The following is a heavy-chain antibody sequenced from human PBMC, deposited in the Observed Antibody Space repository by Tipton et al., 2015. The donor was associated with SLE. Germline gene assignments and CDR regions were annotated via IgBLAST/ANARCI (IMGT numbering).Heavy chain of an antibody. CDR2: IYYSGST. J-gene: IGHJ4*02. CDR1: GGSISSYY. D-gene: IGHD3-22*01. Sequence: TLSLTCTVSGGSISSYYWSWIRQPPGKGLEWIGYIYYSGSTNYNPSLKSRVTISVDTSKYQFSLKLSSVTAADTAVYYCARGSGGSGYYYSFPDYWGQGTLVTVSS. V-gene: IGHV4-59*01. CDR3: ARGSGGSGYYYSFPDY.